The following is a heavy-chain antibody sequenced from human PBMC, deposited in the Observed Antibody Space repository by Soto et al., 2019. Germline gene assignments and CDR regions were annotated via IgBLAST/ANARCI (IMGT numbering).Heavy chain of an antibody. CDR1: GGSTSSSSYH. D-gene: IGHD4-17*01. V-gene: IGHV4-39*01. CDR2: LHHSGPT. CDR3: ARRMDYGGNSASPRMDV. J-gene: IGHJ6*02. Sequence: SSETLSLTRTVPGGSTSSSSYHWGWIWQATRKGPEWIRSLHHSGPTHYNPSLTSRVTTPVDTSKNQFSLKLSSLTAADTAVYYCARRMDYGGNSASPRMDVWGQGPRSP.